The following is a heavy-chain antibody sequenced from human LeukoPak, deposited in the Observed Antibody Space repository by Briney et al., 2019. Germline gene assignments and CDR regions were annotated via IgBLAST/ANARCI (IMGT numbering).Heavy chain of an antibody. J-gene: IGHJ4*02. CDR2: ISYDGSNK. D-gene: IGHD3-16*02. CDR1: GFTFSKYG. Sequence: PGGSLRLSCAASGFTFSKYGMHWVRQAPGKGLEWVAVISYDGSNKYYADSVKGRFTISRDNSKNTLYLQMNSLRAEDTAVYYCAKDFRYYDYVWGSYRLDYWGQGTLVTVSS. V-gene: IGHV3-30*18. CDR3: AKDFRYYDYVWGSYRLDY.